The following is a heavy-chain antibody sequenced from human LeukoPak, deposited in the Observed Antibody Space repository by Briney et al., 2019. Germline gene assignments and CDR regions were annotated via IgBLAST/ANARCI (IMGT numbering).Heavy chain of an antibody. V-gene: IGHV3-30*04. CDR3: ARDLRHQLLYCLDY. CDR2: ISYNGSNK. J-gene: IGHJ4*02. D-gene: IGHD2-2*02. Sequence: GGSLRLSCAASGFSFRSYAMHWVRQAPGKGLEWVAVISYNGSNKYYADSVKGRFTISRDNSKDTLYLQVNSLRAEDTAVYYCARDLRHQLLYCLDYWGQGTLVTVSS. CDR1: GFSFRSYA.